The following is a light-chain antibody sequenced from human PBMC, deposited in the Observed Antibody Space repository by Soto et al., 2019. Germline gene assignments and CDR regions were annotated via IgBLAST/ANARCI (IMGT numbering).Light chain of an antibody. J-gene: IGLJ3*02. CDR2: EVT. CDR1: SSDVGGYNY. V-gene: IGLV2-8*01. Sequence: QSALTQPPSASGSPGQSVTISCIGTSSDVGGYNYVSWYQQHPGKAPKLMIFEVTKRPSGVPDRFSGSKSGNTASLTVSGLQAEDEADYYCCSYAGGNNWVFGGGTKVTVL. CDR3: CSYAGGNNWV.